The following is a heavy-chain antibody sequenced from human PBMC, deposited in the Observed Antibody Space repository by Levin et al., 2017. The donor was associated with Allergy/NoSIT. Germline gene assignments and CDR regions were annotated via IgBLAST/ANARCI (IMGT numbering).Heavy chain of an antibody. CDR3: ARLYMRVIDY. V-gene: IGHV4-39*01. Sequence: NPSETLSLTCTVSGGSISSSSYYWGWIRQPPGKGLEWIGSIYYSGSTYYNPSLKSRVTISVDTSKNQFSLKLSSVTAADTAVYYCARLYMRVIDYWGQGTLVTVSS. CDR1: GGSISSSSYY. CDR2: IYYSGST. J-gene: IGHJ4*02.